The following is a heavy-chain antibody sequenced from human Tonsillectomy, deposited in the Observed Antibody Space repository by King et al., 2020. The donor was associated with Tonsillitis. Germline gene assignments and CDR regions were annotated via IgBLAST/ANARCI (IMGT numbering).Heavy chain of an antibody. CDR1: GFTFSSYA. Sequence: VQLLESGGGLVQPVGSLILSCAASGFTFSSYAMSRVVQATGKGLDWVSSISGRCGRTYYAASVYGRFTISRDNSKKTLYLQMNSLRAEDTAVYYCAKKWEGGAFDIWGQGTMVTVSS. CDR2: ISGRCGRT. D-gene: IGHD1-26*01. J-gene: IGHJ3*02. CDR3: AKKWEGGAFDI. V-gene: IGHV3-23*01.